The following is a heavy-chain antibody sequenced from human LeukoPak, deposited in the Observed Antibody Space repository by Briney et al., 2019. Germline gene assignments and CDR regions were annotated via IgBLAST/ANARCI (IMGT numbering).Heavy chain of an antibody. Sequence: SETLSLTRTVSGGSISSSSYYWGWIRQPPGKGLEWIGSIYYSGSTNYNPSLKSRVTISVDTSKNQFSLKLSSVTAADTAVYYCARDQYSGSYDCWGQGTLVTVSS. D-gene: IGHD1-26*01. J-gene: IGHJ4*02. CDR3: ARDQYSGSYDC. CDR2: IYYSGST. V-gene: IGHV4-39*07. CDR1: GGSISSSSYY.